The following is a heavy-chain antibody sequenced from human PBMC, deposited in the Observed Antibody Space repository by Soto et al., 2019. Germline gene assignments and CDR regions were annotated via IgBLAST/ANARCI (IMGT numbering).Heavy chain of an antibody. Sequence: QVQLVQSGAEVKKPGSSVKVSCKASGGTFSSYAISWVRQAPGQGLEWMGGIIPIFGTANYAQKFQGRVTITADESTSTAYMELSSLGSEDTAVYYCAGKSGIFGVVTWALFDYWGQGTLVTVSS. CDR1: GGTFSSYA. V-gene: IGHV1-69*01. CDR2: IIPIFGTA. J-gene: IGHJ4*02. CDR3: AGKSGIFGVVTWALFDY. D-gene: IGHD3-3*01.